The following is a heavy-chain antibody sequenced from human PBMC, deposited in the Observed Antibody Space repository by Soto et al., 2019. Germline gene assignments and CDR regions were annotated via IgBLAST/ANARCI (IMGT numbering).Heavy chain of an antibody. CDR3: ARAVFTVATIATPFDY. V-gene: IGHV4-31*03. Sequence: QVQLQESGPGLVKPSQTLSHTCTVSGGSISSGGYYWRWIRQHPGKGVEWIGYIYYSGSTYYNPSLKSRVTISVDTSKNQFSLKLSSVTAADTAVYYCARAVFTVATIATPFDYWGQGTLVTVSS. D-gene: IGHD5-12*01. CDR2: IYYSGST. J-gene: IGHJ4*02. CDR1: GGSISSGGYY.